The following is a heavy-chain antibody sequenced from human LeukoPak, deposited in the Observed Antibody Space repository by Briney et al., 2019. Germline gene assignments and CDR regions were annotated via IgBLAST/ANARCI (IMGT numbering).Heavy chain of an antibody. V-gene: IGHV4-4*07. D-gene: IGHD1-1*01. J-gene: IGHJ6*03. CDR3: ARADNDHYYYYMDV. Sequence: PSETLSLTCTVSGGSISSYYWSWIQQPAGKGLEWIGRIYTSGSTNYNPSLKSRVTMSVDTSKNQFSLKLSSVTAADTAVYYCARADNDHYYYYMDVWGQGTLVTVSS. CDR1: GGSISSYY. CDR2: IYTSGST.